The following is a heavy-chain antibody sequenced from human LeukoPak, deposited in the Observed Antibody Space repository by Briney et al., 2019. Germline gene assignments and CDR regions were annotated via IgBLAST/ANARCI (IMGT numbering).Heavy chain of an antibody. CDR2: IIPILGIA. Sequence: GASVKVSCKASGGTFSSYAISWVGQAPGQGLEWMGRIIPILGIANYAQKFQGRVTITADKSTSTAYMELSSLRSEDTAVYYCARDTGYSYAYGGYWGQGTLVTVSS. D-gene: IGHD5-18*01. CDR3: ARDTGYSYAYGGY. CDR1: GGTFSSYA. J-gene: IGHJ4*02. V-gene: IGHV1-69*04.